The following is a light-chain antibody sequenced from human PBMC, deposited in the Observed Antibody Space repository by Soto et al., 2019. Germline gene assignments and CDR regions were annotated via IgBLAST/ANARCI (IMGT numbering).Light chain of an antibody. J-gene: IGKJ1*01. CDR2: GAS. CDR3: EPYGSSPRT. Sequence: IVLTQSPGTLSLSPGERASLSCRASQSVSSSYLAWYQQKPGQAPRLLIYGASSSATGIPDRLSGSGSGPDFTLNISRLEPEDFEVYYCEPYGSSPRTYGQRTKVDI. CDR1: QSVSSSY. V-gene: IGKV3-20*01.